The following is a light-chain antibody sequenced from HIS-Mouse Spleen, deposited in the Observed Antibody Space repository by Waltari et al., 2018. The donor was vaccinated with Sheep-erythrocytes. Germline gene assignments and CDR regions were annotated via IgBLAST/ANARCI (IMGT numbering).Light chain of an antibody. J-gene: IGLJ2*01. V-gene: IGLV2-14*03. CDR2: DVS. CDR3: SSYTSSSTHVV. CDR1: SSDVGGYNY. Sequence: QSALTQPASVSGSPGQSITISCTGTSSDVGGYNYVSWYQQHPGKAPNLMIYDVSNRPSGVSKRFSGSKSGNTASLTISGLQAEDEADYYCSSYTSSSTHVVFGGGTKLTVL.